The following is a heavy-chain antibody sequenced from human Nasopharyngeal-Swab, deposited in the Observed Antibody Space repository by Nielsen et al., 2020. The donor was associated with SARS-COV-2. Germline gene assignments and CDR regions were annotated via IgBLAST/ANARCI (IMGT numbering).Heavy chain of an antibody. Sequence: GESLKISCAASGFTFSNAWMSWVRQAPGKGLEWVGRIKSKTDGGTTDYAAPVKGRFTISRDDSKNTLYLQMNSLRAEDTAVYYCAKPDIAVRYYFDYWGQGTLVTVSS. CDR3: AKPDIAVRYYFDY. D-gene: IGHD6-19*01. CDR2: IKSKTDGGTT. CDR1: GFTFSNAW. J-gene: IGHJ4*02. V-gene: IGHV3-15*01.